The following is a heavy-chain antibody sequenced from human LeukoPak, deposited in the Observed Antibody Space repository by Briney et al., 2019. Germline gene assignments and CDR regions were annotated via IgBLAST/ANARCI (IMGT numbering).Heavy chain of an antibody. J-gene: IGHJ3*01. D-gene: IGHD3-16*01. CDR3: ARDFLHLGG. CDR1: GFTFSSYA. CDR2: ISYDGSNK. Sequence: GRSLRLSCAASGFTFSSYAMHWVRQAPGKGLEWVAVISYDGSNKYYADSVKGRFTISRDNSKNTLYLQMSSLRAEDTAVYYCARDFLHLGGWGQGTMVTVSS. V-gene: IGHV3-30*04.